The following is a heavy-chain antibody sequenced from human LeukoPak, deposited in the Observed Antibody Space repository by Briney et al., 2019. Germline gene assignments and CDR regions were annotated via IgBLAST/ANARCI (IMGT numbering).Heavy chain of an antibody. Sequence: SSETLSLTCAVYGGSFSGYYWSWIRQPPGKGLEWIGEINHSGSTNYNPSLKSRVTISVDTSKNQFSLKLSSVTAADTAVYHCARGPEGSGQPLPFDYWGQGTLVTVSS. J-gene: IGHJ4*02. CDR1: GGSFSGYY. CDR2: INHSGST. D-gene: IGHD6-19*01. V-gene: IGHV4-34*01. CDR3: ARGPEGSGQPLPFDY.